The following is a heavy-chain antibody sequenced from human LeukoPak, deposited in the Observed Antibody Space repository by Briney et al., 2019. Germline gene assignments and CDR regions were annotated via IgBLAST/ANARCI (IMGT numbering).Heavy chain of an antibody. CDR2: IYYSGST. CDR3: ARHPEWEREACST. D-gene: IGHD1-14*01. Sequence: PSETLSLTCTVSGGSISSYYWSWIRQPPGKGLEWIGYIYYSGSTKYNPSLKSRVTISVDTSKNQFFLKLSSVTAADTAVYYCARHPEWEREACSTWGQGTLVTVSS. V-gene: IGHV4-59*08. J-gene: IGHJ5*02. CDR1: GGSISSYY.